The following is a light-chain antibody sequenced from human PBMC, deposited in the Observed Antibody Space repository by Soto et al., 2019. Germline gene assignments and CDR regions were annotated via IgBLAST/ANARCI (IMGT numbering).Light chain of an antibody. J-gene: IGKJ1*01. V-gene: IGKV3-15*01. CDR3: QQYNSYS. Sequence: IVMTQSPATLSVSPGERATLSCRASQNIYSNVAWYQQRPGQAPRLLIYRASTRATGIPARFSGSGSGTEFTLTISSLQPDDFATYYCQQYNSYSFGQGTKVDIK. CDR2: RAS. CDR1: QNIYSN.